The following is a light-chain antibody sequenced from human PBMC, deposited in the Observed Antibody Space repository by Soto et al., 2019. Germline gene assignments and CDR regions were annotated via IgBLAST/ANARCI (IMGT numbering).Light chain of an antibody. J-gene: IGLJ2*01. CDR2: EVS. CDR1: SSDVGAYGY. Sequence: QSALTQPASGSGSPGQSITISCTGTSSDVGAYGYVSWYQQHPGKAPKLMIYEVSYRPSGVSNRFSGSKSGNAASLTISGLQAEDEADYYCSSYTTSSTVVFGGGTKLTVL. V-gene: IGLV2-14*01. CDR3: SSYTTSSTVV.